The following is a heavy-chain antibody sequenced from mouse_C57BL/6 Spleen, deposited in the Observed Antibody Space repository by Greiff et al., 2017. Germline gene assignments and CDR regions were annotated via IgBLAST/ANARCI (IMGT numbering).Heavy chain of an antibody. CDR1: GFNTPHAY. D-gene: IGHD1-1*01. CDR2: MDPETGYT. Sequence: DVQPQQSGAELVRPGSSVQLSCPASGFNTPHAYMHWVSHRPEPAPASIGWMDPETGYTEFASKFQGKATITADTSSNTAYLQLSRLTSEDTAVYYGTYGDYFDNWWQGTTLTVSA. CDR3: TYGDYFDN. V-gene: IGHV14-4*01. J-gene: IGHJ2*01.